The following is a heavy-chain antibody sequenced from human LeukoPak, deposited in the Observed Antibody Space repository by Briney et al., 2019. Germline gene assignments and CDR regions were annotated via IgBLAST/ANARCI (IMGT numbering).Heavy chain of an antibody. CDR3: ARAPVTVKDSFDI. Sequence: SETLSLTCAVYGGSFSGYYWSWIRQPPGKGLEWIGEINHSGSTNYNPSLKSRVTMSVDTSKNQFSLKLRSMTAADTAVYYCARAPVTVKDSFDIWGQGTMVTVS. V-gene: IGHV4-34*01. CDR1: GGSFSGYY. J-gene: IGHJ3*02. D-gene: IGHD4-11*01. CDR2: INHSGST.